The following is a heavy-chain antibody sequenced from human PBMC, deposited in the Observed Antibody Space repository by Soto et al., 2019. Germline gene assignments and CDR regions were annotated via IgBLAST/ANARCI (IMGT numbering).Heavy chain of an antibody. CDR2: IYYSGST. Sequence: SETLSLTXTVSGGSISSYYWSWIRQPPGKGLEWIGYIYYSGSTNYNPSLKSRVTISVDTSKNQFSLKLSSVTAADTAVYYCARDVVAVGFDPWGQGTLVTVSS. J-gene: IGHJ5*02. V-gene: IGHV4-59*01. CDR1: GGSISSYY. CDR3: ARDVVAVGFDP. D-gene: IGHD2-15*01.